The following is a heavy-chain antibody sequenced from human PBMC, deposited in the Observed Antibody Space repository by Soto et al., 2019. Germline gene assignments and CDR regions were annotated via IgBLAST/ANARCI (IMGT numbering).Heavy chain of an antibody. Sequence: GGSLRLSCAASGFTFDDFAMHWVRQAPGKGLEWVSGISWRSGSIGYADSVKGRFTIPRDNAKKCLYLQMNSLGAEDTALYYCTKGGHEVVPSAIDHWGQGTLVTVSS. D-gene: IGHD2-2*01. J-gene: IGHJ4*02. V-gene: IGHV3-9*01. CDR2: ISWRSGSI. CDR3: TKGGHEVVPSAIDH. CDR1: GFTFDDFA.